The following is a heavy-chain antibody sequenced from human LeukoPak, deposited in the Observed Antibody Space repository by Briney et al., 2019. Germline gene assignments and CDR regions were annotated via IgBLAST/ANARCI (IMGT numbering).Heavy chain of an antibody. D-gene: IGHD3-22*01. CDR2: INPSGGST. J-gene: IGHJ6*02. Sequence: ASVKVSCKASGYTFTSYYMHWVRQAPGQGLEWMGIINPSGGSTSYAQKFQGRVTMTRDTSTSTVYMELSSLRSEDTAVYYCARWRAYDSSGYYYYYGMDVWGQGTTVTVSS. V-gene: IGHV1-46*01. CDR3: ARWRAYDSSGYYYYYGMDV. CDR1: GYTFTSYY.